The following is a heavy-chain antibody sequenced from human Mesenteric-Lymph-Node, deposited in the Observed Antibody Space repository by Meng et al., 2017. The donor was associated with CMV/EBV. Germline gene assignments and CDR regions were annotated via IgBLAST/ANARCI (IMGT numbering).Heavy chain of an antibody. CDR3: ARDLGYCSSTSCYLYYYYYGMDV. Sequence: ASVKVSCKASGYTFTGYYMHWVRQAPGQGLEWMGWINPNSGGTNYAQKFQGRVTMTRDTSISTAYMELSRLRSEDTAVYYCARDLGYCSSTSCYLYYYYYGMDVWGQGTTVTVSS. V-gene: IGHV1-2*02. J-gene: IGHJ6*02. CDR2: INPNSGGT. CDR1: GYTFTGYY. D-gene: IGHD2-2*01.